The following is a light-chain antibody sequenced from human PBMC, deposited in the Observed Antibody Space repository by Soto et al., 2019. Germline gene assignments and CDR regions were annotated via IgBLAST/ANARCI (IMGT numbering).Light chain of an antibody. V-gene: IGLV2-14*01. CDR2: DVR. Sequence: QSALTHPASVSGSPGQSITISCTGTSSDVGGYDYVFWYQQHPGKAPKLMIYDVRNRPSGVSNRFSGSKSGNTASLTISGIQAEDEADYYCSSYTSSPLVLFGGGTELTVL. CDR3: SSYTSSPLVL. CDR1: SSDVGGYDY. J-gene: IGLJ2*01.